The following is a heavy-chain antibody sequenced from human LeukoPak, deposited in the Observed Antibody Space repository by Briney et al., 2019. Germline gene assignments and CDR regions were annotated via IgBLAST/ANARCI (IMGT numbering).Heavy chain of an antibody. CDR1: GGSISSYY. D-gene: IGHD3-3*01. Sequence: SETLSLTCTVSGGSISSYYWSWIRQPPGKGLEWIGYIYYSGSTNYNPSLKSRVTISVDTSKNQFSLKLSSVTAADTAVYYCARDPGTIFGEISWFDPWGQGTLVTVSS. V-gene: IGHV4-59*01. CDR3: ARDPGTIFGEISWFDP. J-gene: IGHJ5*02. CDR2: IYYSGST.